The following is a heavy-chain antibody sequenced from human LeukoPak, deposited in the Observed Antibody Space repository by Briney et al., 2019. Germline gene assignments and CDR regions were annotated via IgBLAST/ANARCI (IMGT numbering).Heavy chain of an antibody. D-gene: IGHD1-1*01. V-gene: IGHV3-11*06. CDR1: GSTFTDSY. Sequence: GGSLRLSCAASGSTFTDSYMTWVRQAPGKGLEWLSYISGSGDDTNYADSVRGRFTISRDNAKNSLYLQMNSPRVEDTAVYYCARDPRTVRIWGQGTLVTVSS. J-gene: IGHJ4*02. CDR2: ISGSGDDT. CDR3: ARDPRTVRI.